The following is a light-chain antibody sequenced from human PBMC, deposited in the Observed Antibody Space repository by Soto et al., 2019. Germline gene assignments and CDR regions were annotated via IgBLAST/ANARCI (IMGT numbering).Light chain of an antibody. CDR2: WAS. CDR3: QQYYSTPWT. J-gene: IGKJ1*01. V-gene: IGKV4-1*01. Sequence: DIVMTQSPDSLAVSLGERATINCKSSQSVLYSSNNKNCLAWYQQKPGQPPKLLIYWASTRESGFPDRFSGSGAGTDFTLTISSLQAEDVAVYYCQQYYSTPWTFGQGTKVEIK. CDR1: QSVLYSSNNKNC.